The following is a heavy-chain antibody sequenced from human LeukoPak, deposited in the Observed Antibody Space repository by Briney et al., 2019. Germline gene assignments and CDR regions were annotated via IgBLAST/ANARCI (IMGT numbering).Heavy chain of an antibody. J-gene: IGHJ6*03. CDR2: ISWDGGST. V-gene: IGHV3-43*01. Sequence: PGGSLRLSCAASGFTFDDYTMHWVRQAPGKGLEWVSLISWDGGSTYYADSVKGRFTISRDNSKNSLYLQMNSLRTEDTALYYCAKGAIFGVNYYYYYYYMDVWGKGTTVTVSS. CDR3: AKGAIFGVNYYYYYYYMDV. CDR1: GFTFDDYT. D-gene: IGHD3-3*01.